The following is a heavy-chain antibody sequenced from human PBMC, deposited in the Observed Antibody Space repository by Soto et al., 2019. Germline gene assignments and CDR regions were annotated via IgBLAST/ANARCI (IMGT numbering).Heavy chain of an antibody. V-gene: IGHV3-30-3*01. Sequence: QVQLVESGGGVVQPGRSLRLSFAVSGFTFSSHAMHWVRQAPGKGLEWVTLISSDGSNKYYADSVKGRFTTSRDNSKNTMYLQMNSLRVEDTAVYYCARDDEGGSDCDLGYWGQGALVTVSS. CDR2: ISSDGSNK. D-gene: IGHD1-26*01. CDR3: ARDDEGGSDCDLGY. CDR1: GFTFSSHA. J-gene: IGHJ4*02.